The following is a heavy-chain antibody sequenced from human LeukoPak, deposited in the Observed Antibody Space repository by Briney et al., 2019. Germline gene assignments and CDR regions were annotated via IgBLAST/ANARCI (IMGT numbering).Heavy chain of an antibody. V-gene: IGHV1-18*01. CDR2: ISAYNGNT. Sequence: ASVKVSCKASGYTFTSYGISWVRQAPGQGLEWMGWISAYNGNTNYAQKLQGRVTMTRDTSISTAYMGLSRLRSDDTAVYYCAFEVLSSGWVSWGQGTLVTVSS. J-gene: IGHJ5*02. CDR1: GYTFTSYG. D-gene: IGHD6-19*01. CDR3: AFEVLSSGWVS.